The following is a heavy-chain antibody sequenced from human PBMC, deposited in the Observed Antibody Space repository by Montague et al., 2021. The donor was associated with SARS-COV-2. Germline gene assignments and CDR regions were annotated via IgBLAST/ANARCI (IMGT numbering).Heavy chain of an antibody. CDR3: ARGLYENSTYFGH. J-gene: IGHJ4*02. Sequence: SQRLSCAASGFTSSNYWMYWVRQAPGKGLVWVSRVNGDGSTTFYADSVRGRFTVSRDDAKNTLYLQMNSLRAEDTAVYYCARGLYENSTYFGHWGQGTLVTVSS. V-gene: IGHV3-74*01. D-gene: IGHD2/OR15-2a*01. CDR1: GFTSSNYW. CDR2: VNGDGSTT.